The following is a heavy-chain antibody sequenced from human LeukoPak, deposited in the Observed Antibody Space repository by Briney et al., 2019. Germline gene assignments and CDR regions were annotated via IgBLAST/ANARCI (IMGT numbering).Heavy chain of an antibody. V-gene: IGHV6-1*01. CDR2: TYYRSKWYS. J-gene: IGHJ4*02. Sequence: SQTLSLTCDISGDSVSNNNIAWNWIRQSPSRGFGWLGRTYYRSKWYSEYAVSVKGRITLNADTARNQLSLHLSSVTPEDTAVYYCARGGAVVGGFDNWGQGTLVIVSS. CDR3: ARGGAVVGGFDN. CDR1: GDSVSNNNIA. D-gene: IGHD6-19*01.